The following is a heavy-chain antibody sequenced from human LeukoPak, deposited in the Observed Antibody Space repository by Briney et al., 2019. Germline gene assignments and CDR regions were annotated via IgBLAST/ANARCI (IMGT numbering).Heavy chain of an antibody. V-gene: IGHV1-69*05. D-gene: IGHD6-13*01. CDR3: ARGAASEANEMDV. J-gene: IGHJ6*04. Sequence: SVKVSCKASGGTFSSYAISWVRQAPGQGLEWMGGIIPIFGTASYAQKFQGRVTITTDESTSTAYMELSSLRSEDTAVYYCARGAASEANEMDVWGKGTTVTVSS. CDR1: GGTFSSYA. CDR2: IIPIFGTA.